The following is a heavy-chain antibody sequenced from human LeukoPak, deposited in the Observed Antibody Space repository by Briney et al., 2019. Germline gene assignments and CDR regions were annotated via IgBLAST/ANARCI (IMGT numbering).Heavy chain of an antibody. CDR3: ARDRFYGSSSYFDY. Sequence: SETLSLTCTVSADSISNYYWSWIRQPPGKGLEWIGYIYYSGSTNYNPSLKSRVIISVDMSKNQFSLKLRSVTAADTAVYYCARDRFYGSSSYFDYWGQGILVTVSS. J-gene: IGHJ4*02. CDR2: IYYSGST. CDR1: ADSISNYY. V-gene: IGHV4-59*01. D-gene: IGHD6-6*01.